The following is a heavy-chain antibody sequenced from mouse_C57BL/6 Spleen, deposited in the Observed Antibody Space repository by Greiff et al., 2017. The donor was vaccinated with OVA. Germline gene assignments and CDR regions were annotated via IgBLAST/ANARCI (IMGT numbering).Heavy chain of an antibody. CDR3: ARSPYYYGSSNWYFDV. Sequence: EVQRVESGGGLVKPGGSLKLSCAASGFTFSDYGMHWVRQAPEKGLEWVAYISSGSSTIYYADTVKGRFTISRDNAKNTLFLQMTSLRSEDTAMYYCARSPYYYGSSNWYFDVWGTGTTVTVSS. CDR1: GFTFSDYG. D-gene: IGHD1-1*01. CDR2: ISSGSSTI. J-gene: IGHJ1*03. V-gene: IGHV5-17*01.